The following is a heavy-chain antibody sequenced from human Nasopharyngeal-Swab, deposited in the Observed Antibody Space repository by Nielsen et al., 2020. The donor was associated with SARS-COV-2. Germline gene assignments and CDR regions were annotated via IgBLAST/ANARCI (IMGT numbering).Heavy chain of an antibody. J-gene: IGHJ6*02. D-gene: IGHD3-10*01. Sequence: GESLKISCAASGFTFSTSAMSRVRQAPGKGLEWVSAISGTGGRTYYADSVKGRFTISRDNSKNTLYLQMNSLRVEDTAVYSCARHFGSGTNYYYYYHGMDVWGQGTTVTVSS. V-gene: IGHV3-23*01. CDR2: ISGTGGRT. CDR1: GFTFSTSA. CDR3: ARHFGSGTNYYYYYHGMDV.